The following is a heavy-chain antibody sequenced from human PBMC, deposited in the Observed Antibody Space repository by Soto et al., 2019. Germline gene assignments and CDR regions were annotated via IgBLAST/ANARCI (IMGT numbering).Heavy chain of an antibody. CDR2: ISAVDGQI. CDR1: GYTFTNYP. J-gene: IGHJ4*02. Sequence: QVQLVQSGTEVRKPGASVKLSCRASGYTFTNYPLHWVRQAPGQRPQWLGWISAVDGQIKYSEKFQGRVTLTTDTSASTTYMGLSSLRSDDKAMYYCARGFRDPSFSGFDYWGQGALVTVSS. D-gene: IGHD2-21*02. V-gene: IGHV1-3*01. CDR3: ARGFRDPSFSGFDY.